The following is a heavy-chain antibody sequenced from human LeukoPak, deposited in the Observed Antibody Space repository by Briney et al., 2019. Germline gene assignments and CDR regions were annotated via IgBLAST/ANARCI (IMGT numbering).Heavy chain of an antibody. Sequence: GGSLRLSCATSGFTFSDYGMHWVRQAAGKGLEWVTFIRYDGSIKYYADSVKGRFTISRDNSKNTLYLQMNSLRAEDTAVYYCARDEYYYDSSGYYYWGQGTLVTVSS. J-gene: IGHJ4*02. CDR3: ARDEYYYDSSGYYY. V-gene: IGHV3-30*02. CDR1: GFTFSDYG. D-gene: IGHD3-22*01. CDR2: IRYDGSIK.